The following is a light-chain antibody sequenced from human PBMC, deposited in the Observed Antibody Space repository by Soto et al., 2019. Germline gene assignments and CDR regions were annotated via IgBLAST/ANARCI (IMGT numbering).Light chain of an antibody. J-gene: IGKJ1*01. V-gene: IGKV1-5*03. CDR2: KAS. Sequence: DIQMTQSPSTLSASVGDRVTITCRASQNINNWLAWYQQKPGQAPKLLIYKASNLESGVPSRFSGSGYGTEFTLSISSLQPDDFATYYCQQYSGSSTTFGQGTKVEGK. CDR1: QNINNW. CDR3: QQYSGSSTT.